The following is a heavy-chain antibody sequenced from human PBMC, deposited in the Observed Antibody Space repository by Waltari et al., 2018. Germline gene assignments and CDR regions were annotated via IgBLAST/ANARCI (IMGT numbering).Heavy chain of an antibody. D-gene: IGHD2-15*01. CDR2: TYYRSKWYN. J-gene: IGHJ4*02. CDR1: GYSIPSTGVA. Sequence: QVQLQQSGPELVTPSQTPSLTCSISGYSIPSTGVAWNWIRQSPSRGLEWLGRTYYRSKWYNDYAVSVKSRITINPDTSKNQFSLQLNSVTPDDTALYYCARGRNSGFDYWGQGTLVTVSS. V-gene: IGHV6-1*01. CDR3: ARGRNSGFDY.